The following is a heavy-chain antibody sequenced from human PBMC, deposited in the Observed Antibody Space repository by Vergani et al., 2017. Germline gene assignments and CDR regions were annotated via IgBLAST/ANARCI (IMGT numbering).Heavy chain of an antibody. J-gene: IGHJ6*02. Sequence: EVQLLESGGNLIQPGGSLRLSCGASGFTFSSYAVTWVRLAPGKGLQWVSAISGSGGNTFYTDSVKGRFTISRDNSKDTLYLQMNSRRVEDTAIYYCAKARDPNCKGGNCYSYYYGLDLWGQGTTVTVSS. CDR2: ISGSGGNT. V-gene: IGHV3-23*01. D-gene: IGHD2-21*01. CDR1: GFTFSSYA. CDR3: AKARDPNCKGGNCYSYYYGLDL.